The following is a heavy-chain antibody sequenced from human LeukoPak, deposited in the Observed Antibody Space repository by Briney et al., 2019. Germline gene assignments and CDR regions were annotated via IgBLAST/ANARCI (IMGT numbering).Heavy chain of an antibody. CDR3: AKPRKRYYDSSGYYGFDY. V-gene: IGHV1-69*01. D-gene: IGHD3-22*01. J-gene: IGHJ4*02. CDR1: GGTFSSYA. CDR2: IIPIFGTA. Sequence: SVKVSCKASGGTFSSYAISWVRQAPGQGLEWMGGIIPIFGTANYAQKFQGRVTITADESTSTAYMELSSLRSEDTAVYYCAKPRKRYYDSSGYYGFDYWGQGTLVTVSS.